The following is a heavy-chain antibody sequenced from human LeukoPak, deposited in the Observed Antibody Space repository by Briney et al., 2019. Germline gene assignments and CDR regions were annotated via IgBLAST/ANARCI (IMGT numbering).Heavy chain of an antibody. CDR3: ARGKGGSYPYYFDY. Sequence: SETLSLTCTVSGGSISSGDYYWSWIRQPPGKGLEWIGYIYYSGSTYYNPSLKSRVTISVDTSKNQFSLKLSSVTAADTAVYYCARGKGGSYPYYFDYRGQGTLVTVSS. CDR1: GGSISSGDYY. V-gene: IGHV4-30-4*08. CDR2: IYYSGST. D-gene: IGHD1-26*01. J-gene: IGHJ4*02.